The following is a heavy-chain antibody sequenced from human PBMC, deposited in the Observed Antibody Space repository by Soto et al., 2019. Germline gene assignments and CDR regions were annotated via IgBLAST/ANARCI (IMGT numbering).Heavy chain of an antibody. CDR2: IKQDGSEK. CDR1: GFTFSSYW. D-gene: IGHD2-15*01. J-gene: IGHJ4*02. CDR3: AREGVVVVAATPYFDY. V-gene: IGHV3-7*01. Sequence: ESGGGLVQPGGSLRLSCAASGFTFSSYWMSWVRQAPGKGLEWVANIKQDGSEKYYVDSVKGRFTISRDNAKNSLYLQMNSLRAEDTAVYYCAREGVVVVAATPYFDYWGQGTLVTVSS.